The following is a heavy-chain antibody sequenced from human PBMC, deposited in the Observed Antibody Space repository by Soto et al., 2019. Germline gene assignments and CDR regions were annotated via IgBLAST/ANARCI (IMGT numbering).Heavy chain of an antibody. D-gene: IGHD4-4*01. CDR2: IFHDGTA. CDR3: ARVNTGTTFTPAKIPMDV. V-gene: IGHV4-4*02. J-gene: IGHJ6*02. CDR1: GVSISSGNW. Sequence: KASETLSLTCAVSGVSISSGNWWTWVRQTPQRGLEYIGEIFHDGTANYYPSFERRVAISVNTSKNQFSLKLRSVTAADTAVYYCARVNTGTTFTPAKIPMDVWGQGTSVTVSS.